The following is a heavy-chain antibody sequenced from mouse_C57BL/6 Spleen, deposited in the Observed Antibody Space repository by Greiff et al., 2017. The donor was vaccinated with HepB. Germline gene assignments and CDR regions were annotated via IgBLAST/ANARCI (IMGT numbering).Heavy chain of an antibody. CDR1: GYTFTSYW. CDR3: ARGNYGGV. Sequence: VQLQQPGAELVMPGASVKLSCKASGYTFTSYWMQWVKQRPGQGLEWIGEIDPSDSYTNYNQKFKGKATLTVDTSSSTAYMQLSSLTSEDSAVYYCARGNYGGVWGTGTTVTVSS. D-gene: IGHD1-1*01. CDR2: IDPSDSYT. J-gene: IGHJ1*03. V-gene: IGHV1-50*01.